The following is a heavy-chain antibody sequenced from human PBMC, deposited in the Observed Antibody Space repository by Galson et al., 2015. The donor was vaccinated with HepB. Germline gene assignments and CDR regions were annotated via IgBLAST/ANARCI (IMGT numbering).Heavy chain of an antibody. Sequence: SLRLSCAASGFTFSSYNMNWVRQAPGKGLEWVSSISSGSSYMYYADSVEGRFTISRDNAKNSLYLQMNSLRAEDTALYYCARDDINSWSFDNWGQGTLVTVSS. CDR3: ARDDINSWSFDN. J-gene: IGHJ4*02. CDR1: GFTFSSYN. V-gene: IGHV3-21*01. CDR2: ISSGSSYM. D-gene: IGHD2-15*01.